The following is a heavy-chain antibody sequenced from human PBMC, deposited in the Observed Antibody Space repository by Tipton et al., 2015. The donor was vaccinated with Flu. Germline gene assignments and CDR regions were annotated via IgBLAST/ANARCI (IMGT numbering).Heavy chain of an antibody. CDR3: ARSGSYHHYYFDL. J-gene: IGHJ2*01. D-gene: IGHD1-26*01. Sequence: TLSLTCTVSGGSISSSSHYWGWIRQPPGKGLEWIGSIYPSGNTNYNPSLQSRVTMSVDTSRNQFSLSLTSVTAADAAIYYCARSGSYHHYYFDLWGRGTLVSVSS. V-gene: IGHV4-61*05. CDR2: IYPSGNT. CDR1: GGSISSSSHY.